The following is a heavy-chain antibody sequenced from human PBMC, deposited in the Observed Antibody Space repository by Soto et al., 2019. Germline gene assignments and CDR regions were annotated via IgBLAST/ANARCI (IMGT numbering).Heavy chain of an antibody. Sequence: QVTLKESGPVLVKPTETLTLTCTVFGFSLSNAMVGVSWIRQSPGKALEWLAHILSSGEKSYSTSLKSRVTISKDTSRSQVVLTMTRMDPVDTATYYCARISQYAYDFDYWGQGTLVTVSS. J-gene: IGHJ4*02. D-gene: IGHD2-2*01. CDR2: ILSSGEK. CDR3: ARISQYAYDFDY. V-gene: IGHV2-26*01. CDR1: GFSLSNAMVG.